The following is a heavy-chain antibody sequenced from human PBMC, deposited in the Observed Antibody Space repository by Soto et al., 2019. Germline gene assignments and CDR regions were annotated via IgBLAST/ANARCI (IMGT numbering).Heavy chain of an antibody. D-gene: IGHD6-13*01. J-gene: IGHJ6*02. Sequence: GGSLRLSCAASGFTFSSYGMHWVRQAPGKGLEWVAVISYDGSNKYYADSVKGRFTISRDNSKNTLYLQMNSLRAEDTAVYYCAKTSYSSSWFDYFYYGMDVWGQGTTVTVSS. V-gene: IGHV3-30*18. CDR1: GFTFSSYG. CDR2: ISYDGSNK. CDR3: AKTSYSSSWFDYFYYGMDV.